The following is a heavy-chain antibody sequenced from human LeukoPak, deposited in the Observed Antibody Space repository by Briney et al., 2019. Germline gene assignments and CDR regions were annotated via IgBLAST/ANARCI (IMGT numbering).Heavy chain of an antibody. D-gene: IGHD3-10*01. CDR1: GDSVSSNSAA. V-gene: IGHV6-1*01. CDR3: ARAIYYGSGSCGKYFDY. J-gene: IGHJ4*02. CDR2: TYYRSKWYN. Sequence: SQTLSLTCAISGDSVSSNSAAWNWIRQSPSRGLEWLGRTYYRSKWYNDYAVSVKSRITTNPDTSKNEFSLQLNSVTPEDTAVYYCARAIYYGSGSCGKYFDYWGQGTLVTVSS.